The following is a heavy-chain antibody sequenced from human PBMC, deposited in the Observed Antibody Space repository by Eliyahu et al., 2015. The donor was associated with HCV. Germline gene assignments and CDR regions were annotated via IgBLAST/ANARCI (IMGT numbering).Heavy chain of an antibody. CDR2: IDNSGGDT. CDR1: GFTFSXFA. CDR3: AKYAQGSRNLGSPYNHPADY. V-gene: IGHV3-23*01. Sequence: EVQLLESGGGLIQPGGSLRVSCXASGFTFSXFAMXWVRQPPGKGLEWVANIDNSGGDTNYAESVRGRFTISRDNSKNTLYLQMSSLRVEDTAVYYCAKYAQGSRNLGSPYNHPADYWGQGTLVTVSS. J-gene: IGHJ4*02. D-gene: IGHD3-10*01.